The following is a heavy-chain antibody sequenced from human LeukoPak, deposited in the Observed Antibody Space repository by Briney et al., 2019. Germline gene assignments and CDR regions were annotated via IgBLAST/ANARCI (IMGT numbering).Heavy chain of an antibody. D-gene: IGHD2-21*01. CDR3: GILMDVVTGTMS. J-gene: IGHJ4*02. CDR1: AGTLTNYF. Sequence: PSETLSLTCGVYAGTLTNYFCHWIRQAPGKGLEWVGGISHGGITKHNPSLKSRVTMSQDTSKRQFSLKMNSMTAADTGVYYCGILMDVVTGTMSWGLGTLVTVSS. CDR2: ISHGGIT. V-gene: IGHV4-34*08.